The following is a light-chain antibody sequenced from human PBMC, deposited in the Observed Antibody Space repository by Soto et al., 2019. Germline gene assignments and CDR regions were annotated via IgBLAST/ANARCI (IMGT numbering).Light chain of an antibody. V-gene: IGKV3-20*01. Sequence: TQSPATLSVYPGERATLSCRASESVSRNLAWCQQKPGQAPRLLIYGASSRATGIPDRFSGSGSGTDFTLTISRLEPEDFAVYYCQQYGSSPAWTFGQGTKVDI. CDR1: ESVSRN. J-gene: IGKJ1*01. CDR3: QQYGSSPAWT. CDR2: GAS.